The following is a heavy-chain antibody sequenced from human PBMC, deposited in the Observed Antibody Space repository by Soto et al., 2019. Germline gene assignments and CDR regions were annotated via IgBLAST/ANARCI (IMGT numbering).Heavy chain of an antibody. V-gene: IGHV1-69*13. CDR1: GGTFSSYA. D-gene: IGHD3-22*01. J-gene: IGHJ4*02. Sequence: SVKVSCKASGGTFSSYAISWVRQAPGQGLEWMGGIIPIFGTADYAQKFQGRVTITADESTSTAYMELSGLRSEDTAVYYCARERWRYYDSSGDASDYWGQGPLVTVSS. CDR2: IIPIFGTA. CDR3: ARERWRYYDSSGDASDY.